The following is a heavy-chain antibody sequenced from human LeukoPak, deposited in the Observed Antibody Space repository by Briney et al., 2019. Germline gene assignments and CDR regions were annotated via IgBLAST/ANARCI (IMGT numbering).Heavy chain of an antibody. CDR2: IYTSGST. CDR1: GGSISSVSYY. CDR3: ARDSDYGGNSGGGDS. D-gene: IGHD4-23*01. V-gene: IGHV4-61*02. J-gene: IGHJ5*01. Sequence: TLSLTCTVSGGSISSVSYYWSWIRQPAGKGLEGIVRIYTSGSTNYNPSLKSRVTRSVDTSKNQSSLKLSSVTAADAAVYYCARDSDYGGNSGGGDSWGQGTLVTVSS.